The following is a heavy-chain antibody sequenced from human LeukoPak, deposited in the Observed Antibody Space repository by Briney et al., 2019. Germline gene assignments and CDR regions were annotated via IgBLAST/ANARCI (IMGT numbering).Heavy chain of an antibody. J-gene: IGHJ6*02. CDR2: INPSGGST. Sequence: GASVKVSCKASGYTFTSYYMHWVRQAPGQGLEWMGIINPSGGSTSYAQKFQGRVTMTRDTSTSTVYMELSSLRSEDTAVYYCARVTVPGPGVRYYYGMDVWGQGTTVTVSS. CDR3: ARVTVPGPGVRYYYGMDV. V-gene: IGHV1-46*01. D-gene: IGHD4-17*01. CDR1: GYTFTSYY.